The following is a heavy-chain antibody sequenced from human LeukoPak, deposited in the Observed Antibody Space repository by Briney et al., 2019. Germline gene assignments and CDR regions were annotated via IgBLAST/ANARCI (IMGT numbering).Heavy chain of an antibody. CDR1: GFTSSSYE. D-gene: IGHD4-17*01. J-gene: IGHJ4*02. V-gene: IGHV3-48*03. CDR3: ARGRDGDYVPLDY. CDR2: ISSSGSTT. Sequence: GGSLRLSCAASGFTSSSYEMNWVRQAPGKGLEWVSYISSSGSTTYYADSVKGRFTISRDNAKKSLYLQMNSLRAEDTAVHYCARGRDGDYVPLDYWGQGTLVTVSS.